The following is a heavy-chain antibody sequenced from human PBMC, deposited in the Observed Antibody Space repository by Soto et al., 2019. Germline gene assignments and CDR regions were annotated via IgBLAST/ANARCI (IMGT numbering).Heavy chain of an antibody. V-gene: IGHV3-30-3*01. Sequence: GGSLRLSCAASGFTFSSYAMHWVRQAPGKGLEWVAVISYDGSNKYYADSVKGRFTISRDNSKNTLYLQMNSLRAEDTAVYYCARGCNQKVNLLALWSQGSSDIVS. CDR3: ARGCNQKVNLLAL. CDR2: ISYDGSNK. CDR1: GFTFSSYA. J-gene: IGHJ5*02.